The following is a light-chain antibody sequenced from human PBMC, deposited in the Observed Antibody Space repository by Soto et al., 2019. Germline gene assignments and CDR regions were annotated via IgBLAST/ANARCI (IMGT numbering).Light chain of an antibody. Sequence: DIPMTQSPSSVSASVGDSVTITCRASQGISNWLAWYQQKPGKAPKLLIFAASSLQSGVPLRFSGSASGTDFTLTISSLQPEDFATYFCLQANSFPWTFGRGTKVEIK. CDR3: LQANSFPWT. V-gene: IGKV1-12*01. CDR2: AAS. J-gene: IGKJ1*01. CDR1: QGISNW.